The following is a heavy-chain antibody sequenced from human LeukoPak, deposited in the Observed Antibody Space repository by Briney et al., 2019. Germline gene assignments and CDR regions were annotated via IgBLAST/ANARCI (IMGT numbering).Heavy chain of an antibody. D-gene: IGHD1-26*01. Sequence: GASVKVSCKASGYTFTGYYMHWVRQAPGQGLEWMGWISAYNGNTNYAQKLQGRVTMTTDTSTSTAYMELRSLRSDDTAVYYCARDLTVGPTTDYFDYWGQGTLVTVSS. V-gene: IGHV1-18*04. CDR1: GYTFTGYY. CDR2: ISAYNGNT. CDR3: ARDLTVGPTTDYFDY. J-gene: IGHJ4*02.